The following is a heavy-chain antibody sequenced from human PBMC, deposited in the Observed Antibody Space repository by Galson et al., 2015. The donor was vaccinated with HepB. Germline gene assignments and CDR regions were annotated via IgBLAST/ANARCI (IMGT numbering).Heavy chain of an antibody. J-gene: IGHJ4*02. CDR3: ARGGLQKQRNDYFDF. D-gene: IGHD3-10*01. CDR2: ISPNDDYI. V-gene: IGHV3-21*01. CDR1: GFTFRSYS. Sequence: SLRLSCAASGFTFRSYSMNWVRQAPGKGLEWVSSISPNDDYIYYAETLRGRFSISRDNAGNSLYLQMNSLRAEDTAVYYCARGGLQKQRNDYFDFWGRGTLVTVSS.